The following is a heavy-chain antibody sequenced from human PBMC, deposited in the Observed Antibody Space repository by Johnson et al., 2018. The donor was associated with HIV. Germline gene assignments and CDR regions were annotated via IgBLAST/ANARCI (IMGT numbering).Heavy chain of an antibody. V-gene: IGHV3-20*04. CDR1: GFTFDDFG. D-gene: IGHD1-26*01. CDR3: ARAYPLGVTLFSAFDI. CDR2: INWNGGST. J-gene: IGHJ3*02. Sequence: VQVVESGGGVVRPGGSLRLSCAASGFTFDDFGMNWVRQAPGKGLEWVSGINWNGGSTGYADSVKGRFTISRDNAKNSLTLQMNSLRAADTALYFCARAYPLGVTLFSAFDIWGQGTMVTVSS.